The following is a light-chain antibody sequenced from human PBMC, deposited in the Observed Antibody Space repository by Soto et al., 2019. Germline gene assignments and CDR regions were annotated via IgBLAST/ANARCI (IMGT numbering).Light chain of an antibody. Sequence: ELVLTQSPGTLSLSPGERATVSCRASQTISRNYLVWYQKKPGQAPRLLIYGASTRATGIPDRFTGSGSGTDFTLTISRLEPEDFAVYYCQQYGSSPPFTFGQGTKVDIK. CDR3: QQYGSSPPFT. CDR2: GAS. J-gene: IGKJ1*01. V-gene: IGKV3-20*01. CDR1: QTISRNY.